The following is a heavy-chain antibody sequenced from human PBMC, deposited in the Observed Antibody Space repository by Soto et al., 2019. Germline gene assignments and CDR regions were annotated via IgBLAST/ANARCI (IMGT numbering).Heavy chain of an antibody. CDR2: INHSGST. Sequence: PSETLSLTCAVYGGSFSGYYWSWIRQPPGKGLEWIGEINHSGSTNYNPSLKSRVTISVDTSKNQFSLKLSSVTAADTAVYYCARATPGRLWAFDLWGQGTMVTVS. CDR1: GGSFSGYY. J-gene: IGHJ3*01. V-gene: IGHV4-34*01. CDR3: ARATPGRLWAFDL. D-gene: IGHD3-16*01.